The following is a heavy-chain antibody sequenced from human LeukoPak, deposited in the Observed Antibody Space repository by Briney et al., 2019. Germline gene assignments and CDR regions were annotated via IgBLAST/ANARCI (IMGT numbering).Heavy chain of an antibody. CDR3: GTSTLS. CDR2: IKQDGSDK. V-gene: IGHV3-7*01. J-gene: IGHJ4*02. Sequence: PGGSLRLSCTASGFTFSSYWMGWVRQAPGKGLEWVANIKQDGSDKNYVDSVKGRFTISRDNAKNSLSLQMSSLRIEDTAVYYCGTSTLSWGQGTLVTVSS. D-gene: IGHD1-1*01. CDR1: GFTFSSYW.